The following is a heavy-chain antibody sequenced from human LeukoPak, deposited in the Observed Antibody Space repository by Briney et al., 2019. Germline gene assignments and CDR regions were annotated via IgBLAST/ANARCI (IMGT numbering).Heavy chain of an antibody. CDR2: ITSSSSTI. Sequence: GGSLRLSCAASGFTFSSYTMNWVRQAPGKGLEWVSYITSSSSTIYYADSVRGRFTISRDNAKNSLYLQMNSLRDEDTAVYYCARVDWMIGAFDIWGQGTMVTVSS. D-gene: IGHD3-22*01. V-gene: IGHV3-48*02. J-gene: IGHJ3*02. CDR1: GFTFSSYT. CDR3: ARVDWMIGAFDI.